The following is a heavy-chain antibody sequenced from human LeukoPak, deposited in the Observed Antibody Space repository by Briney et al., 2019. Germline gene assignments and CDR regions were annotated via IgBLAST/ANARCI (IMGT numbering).Heavy chain of an antibody. D-gene: IGHD3-22*01. CDR3: ARGGGYYYFDY. CDR1: GFTFSSYW. Sequence: PGGSLRLSCAASGFTFSSYWMSWVRQAPGEGLEWVANIKQDGSEKYYVDSVKGRFTISRDNAKNSLYLQMNSLRAEDTAVYYCARGGGYYYFDYWGQGTLVTVSS. V-gene: IGHV3-7*01. J-gene: IGHJ4*02. CDR2: IKQDGSEK.